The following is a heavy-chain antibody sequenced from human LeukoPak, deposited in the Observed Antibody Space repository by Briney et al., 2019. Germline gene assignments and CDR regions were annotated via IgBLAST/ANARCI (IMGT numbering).Heavy chain of an antibody. D-gene: IGHD2-2*01. J-gene: IGHJ5*02. CDR1: GGSISSYY. V-gene: IGHV4-59*01. CDR2: IYYSGST. CDR3: ARGLLRDIVVVPAAT. Sequence: SETLSLTCTVSGGSISSYYWSWIRQPPGKGLEWIGYIYYSGSTNYNPSLKSRVTISVDTSKNQISLKLSSVTAADTAVYYCARGLLRDIVVVPAATWGQGTLVTVSS.